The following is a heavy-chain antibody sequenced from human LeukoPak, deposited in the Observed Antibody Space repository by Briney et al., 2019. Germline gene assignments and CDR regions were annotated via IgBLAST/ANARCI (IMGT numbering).Heavy chain of an antibody. D-gene: IGHD3-10*01. Sequence: SETLSLTCAVYGGSFSGYYWSWIRQPPGKGLEGIGYIYYSGSTNYNPSLKSRVTISVGTSKKQFSLKLSSVTAADTAVYYCARESGGSGSYSNWFDPWGQGTLVTVSS. CDR1: GGSFSGYY. V-gene: IGHV4-59*01. CDR2: IYYSGST. J-gene: IGHJ5*02. CDR3: ARESGGSGSYSNWFDP.